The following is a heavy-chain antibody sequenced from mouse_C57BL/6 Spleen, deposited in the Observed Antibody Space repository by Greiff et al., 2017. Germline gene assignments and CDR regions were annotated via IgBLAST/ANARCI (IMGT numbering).Heavy chain of an antibody. D-gene: IGHD1-1*01. Sequence: VQLKQSGPELVKPGASVKISCKASGYTFTDYYMNWVKQSHGKSLEWIGDINPNNGGTSYNQKFKGKATLTVDKSSSTAYMELRSLTSEDSAVYYCARAPTTVVATGYFDVWGTGTTVTVSS. CDR2: INPNNGGT. V-gene: IGHV1-26*01. J-gene: IGHJ1*03. CDR3: ARAPTTVVATGYFDV. CDR1: GYTFTDYY.